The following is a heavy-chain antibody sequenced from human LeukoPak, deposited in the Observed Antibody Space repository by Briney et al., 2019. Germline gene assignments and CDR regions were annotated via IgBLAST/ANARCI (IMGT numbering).Heavy chain of an antibody. J-gene: IGHJ4*02. V-gene: IGHV3-23*01. D-gene: IGHD2-15*01. Sequence: PGGSLRLSCAASGFTFSSYAMSWVRQAPGKGLEWVSAISGSGGSTYSADSVKGRFTISRDNSKNTLYLQMNSLRAEDTAVYYCAKMGSGGSSQGFFDYWGQGTLVTVSS. CDR3: AKMGSGGSSQGFFDY. CDR2: ISGSGGST. CDR1: GFTFSSYA.